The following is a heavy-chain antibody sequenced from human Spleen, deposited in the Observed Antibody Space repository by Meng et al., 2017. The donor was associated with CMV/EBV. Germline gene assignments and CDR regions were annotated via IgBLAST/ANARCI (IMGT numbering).Heavy chain of an antibody. V-gene: IGHV3-53*01. CDR2: NDSGGST. CDR1: GFTVSSNY. Sequence: GGSLRLSCAASGFTVSSNYMSWVRQAPGKGLEWVSVNDSGGSTYYADSVKGQFTISRDNSKNTLYLQMNSLRAEDTAVYYRARDHRSNYPYYNYGMGVWGQGTTVTVSS. J-gene: IGHJ6*01. CDR3: ARDHRSNYPYYNYGMGV. D-gene: IGHD4-11*01.